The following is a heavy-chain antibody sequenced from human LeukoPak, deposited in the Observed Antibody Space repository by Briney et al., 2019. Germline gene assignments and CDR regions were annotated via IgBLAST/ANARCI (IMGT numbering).Heavy chain of an antibody. D-gene: IGHD6-13*01. V-gene: IGHV3-30*02. J-gene: IGHJ4*02. CDR1: GFTFSGYD. CDR2: IRSDGSDK. Sequence: GGSLRLSCAASGFTFSGYDMHWVRQAPGKGLEWVALIRSDGSDKYYADSVKGRFTISRDNSKNTVFLQMNSLRAEDTAVYYCAKDIAAAGGPCAYWGRGTPVTVSS. CDR3: AKDIAAAGGPCAY.